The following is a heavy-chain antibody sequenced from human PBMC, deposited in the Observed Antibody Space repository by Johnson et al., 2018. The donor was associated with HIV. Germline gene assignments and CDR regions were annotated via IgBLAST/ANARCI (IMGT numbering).Heavy chain of an antibody. V-gene: IGHV3-30*04. CDR3: AKCEYNSDAFDI. Sequence: QVQLVESGGGVVQPGRSLRLSCAASGFTFSTYAMHWVRQAPGKGLEWVAVISSDESNKYYADSVKGRFTISRDNSKNTLYLHMSSLTADDTAVYYCAKCEYNSDAFDIWGQGTMVTVS. J-gene: IGHJ3*02. D-gene: IGHD5-12*01. CDR1: GFTFSTYA. CDR2: ISSDESNK.